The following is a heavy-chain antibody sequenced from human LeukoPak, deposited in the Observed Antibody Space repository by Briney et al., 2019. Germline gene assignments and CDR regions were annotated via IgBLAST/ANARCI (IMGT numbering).Heavy chain of an antibody. CDR2: INFSGGNT. V-gene: IGHV3-23*01. Sequence: GGSLRLSCAVSGFTFSDSAMTWVRQAPGKGLEWVSLINFSGGNTYYADSVKGRFTISRDNSKDTLYLQMNSLRAEDTAIYYCVRDIELSTWGLGTMVTVSS. D-gene: IGHD3-16*02. CDR1: GFTFSDSA. J-gene: IGHJ3*01. CDR3: VRDIELST.